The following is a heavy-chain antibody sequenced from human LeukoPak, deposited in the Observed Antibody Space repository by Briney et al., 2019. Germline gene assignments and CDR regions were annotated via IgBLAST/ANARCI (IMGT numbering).Heavy chain of an antibody. V-gene: IGHV4-34*01. D-gene: IGHD6-13*01. CDR3: ARTPGIAAAVDY. CDR1: GGSFSGYY. J-gene: IGHJ4*02. Sequence: PSETLSLTCAVYGGSFSGYYWSWIRQPPGKGLEWIGEINHSGSTNYNPSLKSRVTISVDTSKNQFSLKLSSVTAADTAVYYCARTPGIAAAVDYWGQGTLVTVSS. CDR2: INHSGST.